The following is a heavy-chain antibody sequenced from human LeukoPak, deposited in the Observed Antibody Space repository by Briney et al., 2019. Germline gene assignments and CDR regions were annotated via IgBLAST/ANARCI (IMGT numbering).Heavy chain of an antibody. Sequence: GGSLRLSCAASGFTFSNAWMSWVRQAPGKGLEWVGRIKSKTDGGTTDYAAPVKGRFTISRDGSKNTLYLQMNSLKTEDTAVYYCTTDSAGTTVFLDYWGQGTLVTVSS. V-gene: IGHV3-15*01. D-gene: IGHD1-1*01. J-gene: IGHJ4*02. CDR2: IKSKTDGGTT. CDR3: TTDSAGTTVFLDY. CDR1: GFTFSNAW.